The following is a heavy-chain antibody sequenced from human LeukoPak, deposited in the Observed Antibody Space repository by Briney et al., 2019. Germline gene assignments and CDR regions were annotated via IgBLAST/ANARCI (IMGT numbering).Heavy chain of an antibody. Sequence: PGGSLRLSCAASGFTFSSYWMSWVRQAPGKGLEWVANIKQDGSEKYYVDSVKGRFTISRDNSKNTLYLQMNSLRAEDTAVYYCARELTYYYDSSGYRGAFDIWGQGTMVTVSS. D-gene: IGHD3-22*01. CDR2: IKQDGSEK. J-gene: IGHJ3*02. CDR3: ARELTYYYDSSGYRGAFDI. V-gene: IGHV3-7*03. CDR1: GFTFSSYW.